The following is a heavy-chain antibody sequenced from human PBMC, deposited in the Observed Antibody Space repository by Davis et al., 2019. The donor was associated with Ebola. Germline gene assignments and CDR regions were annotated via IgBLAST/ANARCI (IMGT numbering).Heavy chain of an antibody. J-gene: IGHJ6*02. CDR3: ATRFLEWLLGPNYYYYGMDV. CDR1: GYTFTGYY. Sequence: AASVKVSCKASGYTFTGYYMHWVRQAPGQGLEWMGWINPNSGGTNYAQKFQGWVTMTRDTSISKAYTELSRLRSEDTAVYYCATRFLEWLLGPNYYYYGMDVWGQGTTVTVSS. D-gene: IGHD3-3*01. CDR2: INPNSGGT. V-gene: IGHV1-2*04.